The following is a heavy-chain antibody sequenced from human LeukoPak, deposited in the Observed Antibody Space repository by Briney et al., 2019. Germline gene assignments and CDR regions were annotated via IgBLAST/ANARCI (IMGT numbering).Heavy chain of an antibody. V-gene: IGHV4-34*01. CDR3: ARLRGVATTQPRGYYFDY. CDR1: GGSFSGYY. Sequence: SETLSLTCAVYGGSFSGYYWSWIRQAPGKGLEWIGEINHSGSTNYNPSLKSRVTISVDTSKNQFSLKLSSVTAADTAVYYCARLRGVATTQPRGYYFDYWGQGTLVTVSS. CDR2: INHSGST. J-gene: IGHJ4*02. D-gene: IGHD5-12*01.